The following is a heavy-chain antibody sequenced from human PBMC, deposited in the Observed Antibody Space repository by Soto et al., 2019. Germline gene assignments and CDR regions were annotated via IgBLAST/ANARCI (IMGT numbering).Heavy chain of an antibody. CDR3: ARQRTSVTISGVVIYNTYAFDI. Sequence: SETLSLTCTVSGGSISSSSYYWGWIRQPPGKGLEWIGSIYYSGSTYYNPSLKSRVTISVDTSKNQFSLKLSSVTAADTAVYYCARQRTSVTISGVVIYNTYAFDIWGQGTMVTVSS. CDR2: IYYSGST. J-gene: IGHJ3*02. V-gene: IGHV4-39*01. D-gene: IGHD3-3*01. CDR1: GGSISSSSYY.